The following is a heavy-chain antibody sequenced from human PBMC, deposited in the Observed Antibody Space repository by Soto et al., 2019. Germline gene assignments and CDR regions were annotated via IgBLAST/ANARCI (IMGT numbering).Heavy chain of an antibody. V-gene: IGHV1-69*13. CDR2: IIPIFGTA. CDR1: GGTFSSYA. Sequence: AASVKVSCKASGGTFSSYAISWVRQAPGQGLEWMGGIIPIFGTANYAQKFQGRVTITADESTSTAYMELSSLRSEDTAVYYCARHFGPYYFDYWGQGTLVTVSS. J-gene: IGHJ4*02. CDR3: ARHFGPYYFDY. D-gene: IGHD3-3*01.